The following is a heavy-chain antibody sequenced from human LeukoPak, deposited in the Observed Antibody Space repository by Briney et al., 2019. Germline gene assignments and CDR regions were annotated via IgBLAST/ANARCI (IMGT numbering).Heavy chain of an antibody. J-gene: IGHJ3*02. Sequence: SETLSLTCTVSGGSINSGSYYWSWIRQPAGKGLQWIGRIYTSGSTKYNPSLKSRVTISVDTSKNQFSLKLSSVTAADTAVYYCARHRPQSPYGQDAFDIWGQGTMVTVSS. CDR2: IYTSGST. D-gene: IGHD4-17*01. CDR1: GGSINSGSYY. V-gene: IGHV4-61*02. CDR3: ARHRPQSPYGQDAFDI.